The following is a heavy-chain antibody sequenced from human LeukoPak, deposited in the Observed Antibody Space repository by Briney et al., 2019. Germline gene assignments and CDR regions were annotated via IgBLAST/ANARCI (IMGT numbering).Heavy chain of an antibody. CDR1: GYSISSGYY. V-gene: IGHV4-38-2*02. CDR3: ASFSAGGAFDI. Sequence: SETLSLTCTVSGYSISSGYYWGWIRQPPGKGLEWIGSIYHSRSTYYNPSLKSRVTISVDTSKNQFSLKLSSVTAADTAVYYCASFSAGGAFDIWGQGTMVTVSS. CDR2: IYHSRST. D-gene: IGHD2/OR15-2a*01. J-gene: IGHJ3*02.